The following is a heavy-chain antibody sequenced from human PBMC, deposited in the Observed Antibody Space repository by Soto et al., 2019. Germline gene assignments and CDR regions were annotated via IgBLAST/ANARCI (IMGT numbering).Heavy chain of an antibody. CDR3: ARGQEGIVATH. CDR2: IKDGGST. CDR1: GGSLTGYY. D-gene: IGHD5-12*01. J-gene: IGHJ4*02. V-gene: IGHV4-34*01. Sequence: QVQLQQWGAGLLKPSETLSLTCAVNGGSLTGYYWSWIRQLPGKGLEWIGEIKDGGSTNYSPSLKSRVTISADTSKNQFSLQLNSVTAADTAVYYCARGQEGIVATHWDQGTLVTVSS.